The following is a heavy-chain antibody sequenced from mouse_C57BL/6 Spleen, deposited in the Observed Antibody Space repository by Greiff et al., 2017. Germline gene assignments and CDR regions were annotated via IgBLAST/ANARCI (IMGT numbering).Heavy chain of an antibody. CDR2: ISDGGSYT. Sequence: EVQVVESGGGLVKPGGSLKLSCAASGFTFSSYAMSWVRQTPEKRLEWVATISDGGSYTYYPDNVKGRFTISRDNAKNNLYLQMSHLKSEDTAMYYCARDSNYEYFDYWGQGTTLTVSS. J-gene: IGHJ2*01. CDR3: ARDSNYEYFDY. V-gene: IGHV5-4*01. D-gene: IGHD2-5*01. CDR1: GFTFSSYA.